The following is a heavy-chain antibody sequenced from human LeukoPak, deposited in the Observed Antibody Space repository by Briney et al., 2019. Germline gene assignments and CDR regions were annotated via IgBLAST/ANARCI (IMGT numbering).Heavy chain of an antibody. Sequence: ASVKVSCKASGYTFTGHYMHWVRQAPGQGLEWMGWINPNSGGTKYAQKFQGRVTLTRDTSISTAYMELSSLKSDDTAVYYCARDRNSGSSLDIWGQGTMLTVSS. D-gene: IGHD6-6*01. V-gene: IGHV1-2*02. CDR1: GYTFTGHY. CDR2: INPNSGGT. J-gene: IGHJ3*02. CDR3: ARDRNSGSSLDI.